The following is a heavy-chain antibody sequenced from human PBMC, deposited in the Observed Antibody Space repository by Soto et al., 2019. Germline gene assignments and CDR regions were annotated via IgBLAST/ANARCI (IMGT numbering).Heavy chain of an antibody. D-gene: IGHD2-21*02. CDR2: ISSSGSS. J-gene: IGHJ4*02. CDR1: DGSVSSSDYY. CDR3: ARRAYCGADCYSVYFDS. Sequence: QVQLQESGPGLVKPSQTLPLTCIVSDGSVSSSDYYWTWIRQPPGKGLEWIGYISSSGSSSYNPSLKSRVTMSVDTSKNQFSLRLRSVTAADTAMYYCARRAYCGADCYSVYFDSWGQGTLVTVSA. V-gene: IGHV4-30-4*01.